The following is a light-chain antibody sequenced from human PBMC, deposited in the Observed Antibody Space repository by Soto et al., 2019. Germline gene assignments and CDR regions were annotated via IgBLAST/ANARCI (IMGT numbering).Light chain of an antibody. J-gene: IGKJ1*01. CDR2: GAS. CDR3: QLYGTSPKT. V-gene: IGKV3-20*01. Sequence: ELVMTQSPATLSVSPGERATLSCRASQSVSSSLAWYQQKFGQAPRLLIHGASTRATGIADRFSGSGSGTDFTLTISRLEPEDFAVYYCQLYGTSPKTFGQGTKVDIK. CDR1: QSVSSS.